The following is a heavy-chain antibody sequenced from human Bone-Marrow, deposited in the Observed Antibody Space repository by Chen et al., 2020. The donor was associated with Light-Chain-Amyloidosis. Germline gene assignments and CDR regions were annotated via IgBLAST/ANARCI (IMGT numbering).Heavy chain of an antibody. V-gene: IGHV1-2*02. J-gene: IGHJ3*02. CDR1: GHSLNGYY. D-gene: IGHD6-19*01. Sequence: QGPLVQSGAEVKKPGASVRVSCRASGHSLNGYYIHWVRQAPGQGLEWMGWISASSGGTDYTQKCQGRVTMTRDTSITTAYMELRSLRFDDTAIYYCAKSRQQWLVRDAFEIWGQGTMLTVSS. CDR3: AKSRQQWLVRDAFEI. CDR2: ISASSGGT.